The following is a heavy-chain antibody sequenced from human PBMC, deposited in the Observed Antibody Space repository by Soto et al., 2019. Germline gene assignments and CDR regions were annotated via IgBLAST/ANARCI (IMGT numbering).Heavy chain of an antibody. J-gene: IGHJ5*02. CDR2: IIPLFGTT. V-gene: IGHV1-69*01. CDR3: AGGVTHGSSWYFWFDH. CDR1: GGTFSTYP. Sequence: QVQLVQSGAEVRMPGSSVKVSCKASGGTFSTYPINWERQAPGQGLEWMGGIIPLFGTTNYAQKFMGRVTVTADESTSTAYMDLSKLRAKDAAVYYCAGGVTHGSSWYFWFDHWGQGTLVTVSP. D-gene: IGHD6-13*01.